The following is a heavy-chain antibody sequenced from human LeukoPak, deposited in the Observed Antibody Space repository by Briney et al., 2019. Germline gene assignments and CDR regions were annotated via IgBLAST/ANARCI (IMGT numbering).Heavy chain of an antibody. D-gene: IGHD3-10*01. CDR1: GFTVISSY. CDR2: IFNGGST. CDR3: TGSGPQGGYYYGLDV. V-gene: IGHV3-66*01. J-gene: IGHJ6*02. Sequence: GGSLRLSCAASGFTVISSYMTWVRQAPGKGLEWVSVIFNGGSTYYADSVKGRFTISRDNSKNTLYLQMNNLRDEDTAIYFCTGSGPQGGYYYGLDVWGQGTTVIVSS.